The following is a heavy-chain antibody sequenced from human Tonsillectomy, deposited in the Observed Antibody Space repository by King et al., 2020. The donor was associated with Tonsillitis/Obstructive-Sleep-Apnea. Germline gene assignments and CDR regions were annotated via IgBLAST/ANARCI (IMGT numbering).Heavy chain of an antibody. D-gene: IGHD2-2*01. V-gene: IGHV3-15*01. CDR1: GFSFSHAW. Sequence: VQLVESGGGLVKPGGSLRLSCAASGFSFSHAWMSWVRQAPGKGLEWVGRIKSETDGGTTDYAAPVKGSFTISRDDSKNMLYLQMNSLKTEDTAVYYCTDIVVIPAAIPHVGYMYYHFMDVWGKGTTVTVSS. CDR2: IKSETDGGTT. J-gene: IGHJ6*03. CDR3: TDIVVIPAAIPHVGYMYYHFMDV.